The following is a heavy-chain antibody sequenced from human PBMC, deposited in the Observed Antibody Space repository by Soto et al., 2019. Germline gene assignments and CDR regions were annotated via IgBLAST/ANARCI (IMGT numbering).Heavy chain of an antibody. CDR2: IYYSGST. CDR1: GGSISSGDYY. Sequence: QVQLQESGPGLVKPSQTLSLTCTVSGGSISSGDYYWSWIRQPPGKGLEWIGYIYYSGSTYNYPSLKSLVTISVDTSKNQVSLKLSSVTAADTAVYYCARAGYWSCGSSYWVFDYWGQGTLVTVSS. CDR3: ARAGYWSCGSSYWVFDY. V-gene: IGHV4-30-4*01. D-gene: IGHD2-15*01. J-gene: IGHJ4*02.